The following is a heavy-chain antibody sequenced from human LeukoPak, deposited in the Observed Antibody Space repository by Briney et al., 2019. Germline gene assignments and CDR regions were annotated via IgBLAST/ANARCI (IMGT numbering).Heavy chain of an antibody. CDR2: TNPDNGNT. CDR3: ARDHRLTTMVRGVITHLSGWFDP. J-gene: IGHJ5*02. CDR1: GYTFTTYG. D-gene: IGHD3-10*01. Sequence: GASVKISCKTSGYTFTTYGITWVRQAPGQGLEWMGWTNPDNGNTNYAQKFQGRVSITTDTSTRTAYMELRSLRSDDTAVYYCARDHRLTTMVRGVITHLSGWFDPWGQGTLVTVSS. V-gene: IGHV1-18*01.